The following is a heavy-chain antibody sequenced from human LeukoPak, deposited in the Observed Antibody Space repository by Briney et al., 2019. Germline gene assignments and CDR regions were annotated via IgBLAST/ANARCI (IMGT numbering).Heavy chain of an antibody. CDR2: IWPSGST. J-gene: IGHJ4*02. CDR1: GGSISSGPYF. V-gene: IGHV4-30-2*06. D-gene: IGHD3-22*01. Sequence: SQTLSLTCSVSGGSISSGPYFWSWIRQSPGQGLEWIGYIWPSGSTNYNPSLSGRVAISLDTSKSQFSLKLTSVTAADTAVYYCARRRYTSGYLDYWGQGTLVTVSS. CDR3: ARRRYTSGYLDY.